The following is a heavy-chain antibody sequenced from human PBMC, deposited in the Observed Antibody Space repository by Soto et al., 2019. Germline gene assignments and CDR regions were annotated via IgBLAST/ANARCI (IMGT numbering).Heavy chain of an antibody. J-gene: IGHJ3*02. CDR3: ARGSDVLRYFDLLPGVHDAFDI. CDR2: IIPIFGTA. CDR1: GGTFSSYA. V-gene: IGHV1-69*06. D-gene: IGHD3-9*01. Sequence: SVKVSCKASGGTFSSYAISWVRQAPGQGLEWMGGIIPIFGTANYAQKPQRRVKITADKATSTAYMELSRLRSEDTAVYYCARGSDVLRYFDLLPGVHDAFDIWGQGXMVTV.